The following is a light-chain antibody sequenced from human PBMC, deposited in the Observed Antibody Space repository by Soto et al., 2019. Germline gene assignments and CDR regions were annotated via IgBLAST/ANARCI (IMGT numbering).Light chain of an antibody. Sequence: EIVMTQSPATLSVSPGERATPSCRASQSVSSNLAWYQQKPGQAPRLLIYGASTRATGIPARFSGSGSGTEFTLTISSLQSEDFAVYYCQQYNNWPLLTFGGGTKVDIK. V-gene: IGKV3-15*01. J-gene: IGKJ4*01. CDR1: QSVSSN. CDR3: QQYNNWPLLT. CDR2: GAS.